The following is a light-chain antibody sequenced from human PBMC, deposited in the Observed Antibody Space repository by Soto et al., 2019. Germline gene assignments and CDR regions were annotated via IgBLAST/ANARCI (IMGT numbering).Light chain of an antibody. CDR2: WAS. V-gene: IGKV4-1*01. Sequence: DIVMTQSPDSLAVSLGERATINCKSSQSVLYSSNNKNYLAWYQQKPGQPPKLLIYWASTRESGVPDRFSGSGSGTDFTLNISTLQAEDVAVYHCQQYFSSPQTFGQENKVEIK. CDR3: QQYFSSPQT. J-gene: IGKJ1*01. CDR1: QSVLYSSNNKNY.